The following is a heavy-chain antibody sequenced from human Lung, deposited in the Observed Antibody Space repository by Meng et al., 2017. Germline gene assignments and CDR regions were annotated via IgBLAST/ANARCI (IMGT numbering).Heavy chain of an antibody. CDR3: ARLRYYGSGSCDY. J-gene: IGHJ4*02. D-gene: IGHD3-10*01. CDR2: IKQDGSEK. V-gene: IGHV3-7*01. Sequence: SLKISCAASGFTFSSYWMSWVRQAPGKGLEWVANIKQDGSEKYYVDSVKGRFTISRDNAKNSLYLQMNSLRAEDTAVYYCARLRYYGSGSCDYWGQGTLVTVSS. CDR1: GFTFSSYW.